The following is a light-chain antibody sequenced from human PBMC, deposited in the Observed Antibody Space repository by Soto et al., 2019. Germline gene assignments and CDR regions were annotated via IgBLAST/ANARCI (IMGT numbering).Light chain of an antibody. CDR3: SSYTSSSTF. Sequence: QSALTQPASVSGSPGQSITISCTGTSSDVGGYNYVSWYQQHPGKAPKLMIYEVSNRPSGVSNRFSGSKSGNTASLTISGLQAEGEADYYCSSYTSSSTFFGTGTKVTVL. CDR1: SSDVGGYNY. V-gene: IGLV2-14*01. J-gene: IGLJ1*01. CDR2: EVS.